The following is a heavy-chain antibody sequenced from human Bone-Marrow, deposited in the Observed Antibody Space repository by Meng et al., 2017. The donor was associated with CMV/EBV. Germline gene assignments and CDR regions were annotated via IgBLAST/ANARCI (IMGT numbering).Heavy chain of an antibody. D-gene: IGHD6-6*01. Sequence: GGSLRLSCAASGFTFSNAWMSWVRQAPGKGLEWVGRIKSKTDGGTTDYAAPVKGRFTISRDDSKNTLYLQMNSLKTEDTAVYYCTTEDESSSSFDYWGQGTLVTVSS. CDR2: IKSKTDGGTT. V-gene: IGHV3-15*01. CDR3: TTEDESSSSFDY. J-gene: IGHJ4*02. CDR1: GFTFSNAW.